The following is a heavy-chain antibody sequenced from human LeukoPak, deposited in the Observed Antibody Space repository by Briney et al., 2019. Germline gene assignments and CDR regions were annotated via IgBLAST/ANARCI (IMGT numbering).Heavy chain of an antibody. CDR3: ARIPPVTTGLKGYYFDY. D-gene: IGHD1-1*01. CDR1: GYTFSSYE. V-gene: IGHV1-8*01. J-gene: IGHJ4*02. CDR2: MNPKTGKT. Sequence: ASVKVSCKTSGYTFSSYEINWVRQAAGRGLEWVGWMNPKTGKTAYARNLQGRVTITRDTSISTAYMDLSALKSEDTAVYYCARIPPVTTGLKGYYFDYWGQGTLVTVSS.